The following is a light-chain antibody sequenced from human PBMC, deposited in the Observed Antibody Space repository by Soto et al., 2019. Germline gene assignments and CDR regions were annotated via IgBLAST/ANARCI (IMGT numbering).Light chain of an antibody. J-gene: IGKJ3*01. CDR2: HAS. V-gene: IGKV1-5*01. CDR3: QQSYSTPLA. CDR1: QSISSW. Sequence: DIQMTQSPSTLSASVGDRVTITCRASQSISSWLAWYQQKPGIAPKLLIYHASNLDSGVPSRFSGSGYGTEFTLTISSLQPEDFATYYCQQSYSTPLAFGPGTKVDIK.